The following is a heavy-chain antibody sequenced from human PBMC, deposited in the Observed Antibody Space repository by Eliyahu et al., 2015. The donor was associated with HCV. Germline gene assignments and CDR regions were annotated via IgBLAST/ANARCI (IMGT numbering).Heavy chain of an antibody. V-gene: IGHV4-34*01. CDR2: INHSGST. D-gene: IGHD1-1*01. CDR1: GGSFSGYY. Sequence: QVQLQQWGAGLLKPSETLSLTCAVYGGSFSGYYWXWIRQPPGKGLEWIGEINHSGSTNYNPSLKSRVTISVDTSKNQFSLKLSSVTAADTAVYYCATSNWNEEFNWFDPWGQGTLVTVSS. CDR3: ATSNWNEEFNWFDP. J-gene: IGHJ5*02.